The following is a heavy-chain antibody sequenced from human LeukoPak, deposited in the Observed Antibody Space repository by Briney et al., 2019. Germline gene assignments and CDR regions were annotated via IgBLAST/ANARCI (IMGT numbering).Heavy chain of an antibody. CDR1: GFTFTIYA. CDR2: ISDSGDRT. D-gene: IGHD2-2*01. Sequence: GGSLRLSCAASGFTFTIYAMSWVRQSPGKGLGGVSSISDSGDRTYYADSVKGRFTISRDNSRNTLYLQVNSLRAEDTAVYYCAKSGSVPPDYWGQGTLVTVSS. V-gene: IGHV3-23*01. CDR3: AKSGSVPPDY. J-gene: IGHJ4*02.